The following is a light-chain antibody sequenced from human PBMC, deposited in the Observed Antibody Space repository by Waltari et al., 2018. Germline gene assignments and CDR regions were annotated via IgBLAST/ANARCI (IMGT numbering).Light chain of an antibody. Sequence: QSALTQPASVSGSPGQSITISCTGTSSDVGSYNLFSWYQQHPGKPPKLVIYEVTNRPSGVSNRFSGSKSGNTASLTISGLQAEDEADYYCCSYAGSSTFYVFGTGTKVTVL. V-gene: IGLV2-23*02. CDR1: SSDVGSYNL. CDR2: EVT. CDR3: CSYAGSSTFYV. J-gene: IGLJ1*01.